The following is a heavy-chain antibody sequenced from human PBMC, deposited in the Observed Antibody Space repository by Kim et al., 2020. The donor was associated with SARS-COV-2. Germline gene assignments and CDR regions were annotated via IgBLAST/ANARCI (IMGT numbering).Heavy chain of an antibody. V-gene: IGHV3-7*01. CDR2: IKQDGNQK. CDR3: ARDGDLYSSGKDAGDI. D-gene: IGHD6-19*01. Sequence: GGSLRLSCAASGFTFSSYWMTWVRQAPGKGLEWVSNIKQDGNQKYYVDSWKGRLTISRDNAKNTQYLQKNSLRTEDTALYYCARDGDLYSSGKDAGDIWGQETMLTVS. J-gene: IGHJ3*02. CDR1: GFTFSSYW.